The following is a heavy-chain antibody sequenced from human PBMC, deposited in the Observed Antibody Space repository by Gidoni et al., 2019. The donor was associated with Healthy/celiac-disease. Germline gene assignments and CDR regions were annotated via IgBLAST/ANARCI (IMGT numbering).Heavy chain of an antibody. CDR3: ARGVTILEGYGMDV. CDR1: GGSISSYY. D-gene: IGHD3-3*01. J-gene: IGHJ6*02. V-gene: IGHV4-59*01. CDR2: IYYSGST. Sequence: QVQLQESGPGLVKPSETLSLTCTVSGGSISSYYWSWIRQPPGKGLAWIGYIYYSGSTNYNPSLKSRVTISVDTSKNQFSLKLSSVTAADTAVYYCARGVTILEGYGMDVWGQGTTVTVSS.